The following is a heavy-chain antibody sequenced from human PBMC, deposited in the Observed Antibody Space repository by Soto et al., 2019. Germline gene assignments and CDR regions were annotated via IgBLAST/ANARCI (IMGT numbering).Heavy chain of an antibody. D-gene: IGHD3-22*01. CDR3: ARDKVLGDYYDSSGYYYYYGMDV. CDR1: GGTFSSYA. Sequence: QVQLVQSGAEVKKPGSSVKVSCKASGGTFSSYAISWVRQAPGQGLEWMGGIIPIFGTANYAQKFQGRVTITADKSTSTAYMELSSLRSEDTAVYYCARDKVLGDYYDSSGYYYYYGMDVWGQGTTVTVSS. J-gene: IGHJ6*02. V-gene: IGHV1-69*06. CDR2: IIPIFGTA.